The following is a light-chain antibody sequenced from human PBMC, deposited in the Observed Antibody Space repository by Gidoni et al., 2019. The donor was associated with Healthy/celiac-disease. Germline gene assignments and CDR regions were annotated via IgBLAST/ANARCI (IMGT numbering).Light chain of an antibody. J-gene: IGKJ2*01. CDR3: QQYYSTPHT. Sequence: DIVITQPPDSLAVSLGERATINCKSSQSVLYSSNNKNYLAWYQQKPGQPPKLLIYWSSTRESGVPDRFSGSGSGTDFTLTISSLQAEDVAVYYCQQYYSTPHTFGQGTKLEIK. CDR2: WSS. V-gene: IGKV4-1*01. CDR1: QSVLYSSNNKNY.